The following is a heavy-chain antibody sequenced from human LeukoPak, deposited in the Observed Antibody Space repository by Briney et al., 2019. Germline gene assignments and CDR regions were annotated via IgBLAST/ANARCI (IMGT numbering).Heavy chain of an antibody. D-gene: IGHD4-11*01. CDR1: EHTDTNSD. CDR2: MNPNSSNT. V-gene: IGHV1-8*01. CDR3: TRNSTDSNYEASYYYYMDV. J-gene: IGHJ6*03. Sequence: GASVKVSCKAAEHTDTNSDTLWFPEATGQGLEWMAWMNPNSSNTGYAEKFQGRVTITRDTSITTAYMVLTSLRSEDSAVYYCTRNSTDSNYEASYYYYMDVWGKGTTVTVSS.